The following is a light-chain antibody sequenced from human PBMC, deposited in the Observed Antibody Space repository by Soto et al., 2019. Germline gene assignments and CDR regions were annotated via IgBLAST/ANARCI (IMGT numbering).Light chain of an antibody. CDR1: RGLSSS. CDR3: QQRSNGPLT. CDR2: DAS. J-gene: IGKJ5*01. Sequence: EIVLTQSPATLSLSPGERVTLSSRASRGLSSSFAWYQQKPGQAPRLLIYDASNRATGIPARFSGSGSGTDFTLTISSLEPEDFAVYYCQQRSNGPLTFGQGTRLEIK. V-gene: IGKV3-11*01.